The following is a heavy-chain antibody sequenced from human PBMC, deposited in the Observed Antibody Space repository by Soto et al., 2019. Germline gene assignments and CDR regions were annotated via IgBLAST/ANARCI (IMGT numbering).Heavy chain of an antibody. CDR2: ISSSGSTI. V-gene: IGHV3-48*02. CDR1: GFTFSTYT. CDR3: ARDRYYDSYYLFDP. Sequence: EVQLVESGGGLVQPGGSLRLSCAASGFTFSTYTMNWVRQAPGKGLEWVSYISSSGSTIYYADSVKGRFTISRDNAKNALYLQMNSLRDEDTAVYYCARDRYYDSYYLFDPWGQGTLVTVSS. D-gene: IGHD3-22*01. J-gene: IGHJ5*02.